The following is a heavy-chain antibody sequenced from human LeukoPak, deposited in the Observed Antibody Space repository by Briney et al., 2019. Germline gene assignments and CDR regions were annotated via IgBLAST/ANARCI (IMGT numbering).Heavy chain of an antibody. CDR1: GGSIRSSVYY. D-gene: IGHD6-19*01. J-gene: IGHJ4*02. CDR2: INHSGSA. Sequence: SETLSLTCTVSGGSIRSSVYYWGWIRQPPGKGLEWIGEINHSGSANYNPSLKSRVTISVDTSKNQFSLKLSSVTAADTAVYYCARVGQGEQWTRDDYWGQGTLVTVSS. CDR3: ARVGQGEQWTRDDY. V-gene: IGHV4-39*07.